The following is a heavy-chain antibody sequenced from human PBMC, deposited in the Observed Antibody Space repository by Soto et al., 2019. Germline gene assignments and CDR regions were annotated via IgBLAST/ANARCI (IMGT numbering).Heavy chain of an antibody. CDR3: AAEDITIFGVVTGLG. CDR2: IVVGSGNT. Sequence: VASVKVSCKASGFTFTSSAVQWVRQARGQRLEWIGWIVVGSGNTNYAQKFQERVTITRDMSTSTAYMELSSLRSEDTAVYYCAAEDITIFGVVTGLGWGQGTLVTVSS. D-gene: IGHD3-3*01. J-gene: IGHJ4*02. V-gene: IGHV1-58*01. CDR1: GFTFTSSA.